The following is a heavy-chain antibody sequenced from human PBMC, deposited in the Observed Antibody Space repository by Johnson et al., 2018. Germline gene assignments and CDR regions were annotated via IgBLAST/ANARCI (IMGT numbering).Heavy chain of an antibody. Sequence: VQLVESGGGLVKPGGSLRLSCAASGFTFSDYYMSWIRQAPGKGLEWVSYISSSGSTIYYADSVKGRFTISRDNAKNSLYLQMNSLRAEDTAVDYCARDGISLPMYYYYGMDGWGQGTTVTGSS. J-gene: IGHJ6*02. CDR2: ISSSGSTI. V-gene: IGHV3-11*01. CDR3: ARDGISLPMYYYYGMDG. D-gene: IGHD1-26*01. CDR1: GFTFSDYY.